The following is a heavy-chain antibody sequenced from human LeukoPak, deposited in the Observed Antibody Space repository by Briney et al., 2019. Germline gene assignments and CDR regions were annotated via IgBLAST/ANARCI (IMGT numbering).Heavy chain of an antibody. V-gene: IGHV4-30-4*01. CDR1: GGSISSGDYY. D-gene: IGHD7-27*01. Sequence: SQTLSLTCTVSGGSISSGDYYWSWFRQPPGKGLEWIGYTYYSGSTYYNPSLKSRVTISVDTSKNQFSLKLSSVTAADTAVYYCAVNWGSGYYYGMDVWGQGTTVTVSS. J-gene: IGHJ6*02. CDR3: AVNWGSGYYYGMDV. CDR2: TYYSGST.